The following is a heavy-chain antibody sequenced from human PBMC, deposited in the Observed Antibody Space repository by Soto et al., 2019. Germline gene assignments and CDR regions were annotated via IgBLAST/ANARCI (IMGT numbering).Heavy chain of an antibody. J-gene: IGHJ4*02. CDR2: ISWNSAYI. CDR1: GFTFDDHA. Sequence: EVQLVESGGGLVQPGRSLRLSCAASGFTFDDHAMHWVRQAPGKGLEWVSGISWNSAYIYYADSVKGRFIISRDNAKNFLYLQMNSLRAEDTALYYCTRDTNSVATAGTFDYWGQGTLVTVSS. D-gene: IGHD6-13*01. CDR3: TRDTNSVATAGTFDY. V-gene: IGHV3-9*01.